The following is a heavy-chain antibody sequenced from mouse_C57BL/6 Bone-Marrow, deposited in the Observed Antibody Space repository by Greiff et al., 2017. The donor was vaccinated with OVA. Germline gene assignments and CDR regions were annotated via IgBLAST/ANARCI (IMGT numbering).Heavy chain of an antibody. CDR3: TGRYFDY. CDR1: GFNIKDDY. Sequence: VQLQQSGAELVRPGASVKLSCTASGFNIKDDYMHWVKQRPEQGLEWIGWIDPENGDTEYASKFQGKATITADTSSNTAYLQLSSLTSEDTAVYYCTGRYFDYWGQGTTLTVSS. CDR2: IDPENGDT. V-gene: IGHV14-4*01. J-gene: IGHJ2*01.